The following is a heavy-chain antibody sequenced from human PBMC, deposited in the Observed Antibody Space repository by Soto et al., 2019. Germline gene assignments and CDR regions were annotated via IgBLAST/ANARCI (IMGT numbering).Heavy chain of an antibody. CDR2: ISISSSDR. Sequence: GGSLRLSCAASGFTLRTYTMNWVRQAPGKGLEWVSSISISSSDRYYADSVRGRFTISRDNAKNALYLQMNSLRAEDTAVFYCGRGGSDSPMAPGYWGQGTMVTVSS. V-gene: IGHV3-21*06. J-gene: IGHJ4*02. CDR3: GRGGSDSPMAPGY. D-gene: IGHD5-18*01. CDR1: GFTLRTYT.